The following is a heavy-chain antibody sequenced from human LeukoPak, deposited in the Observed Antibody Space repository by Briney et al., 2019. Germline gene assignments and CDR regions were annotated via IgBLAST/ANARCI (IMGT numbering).Heavy chain of an antibody. CDR2: IYYSGST. Sequence: SETLSLTCTVSGGSISSHYWSWIRQPPGKGLEWIGYIYYSGSTNYNPSLKSRVTISVGTSKNQFSLKLSSVTAADTAVYYCARAPPYCSSTSCYRGWFDPWGQGTLVTVSS. D-gene: IGHD2-2*01. J-gene: IGHJ5*02. V-gene: IGHV4-59*11. CDR3: ARAPPYCSSTSCYRGWFDP. CDR1: GGSISSHY.